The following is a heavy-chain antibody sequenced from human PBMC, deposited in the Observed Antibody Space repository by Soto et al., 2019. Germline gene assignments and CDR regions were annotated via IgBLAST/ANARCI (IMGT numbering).Heavy chain of an antibody. J-gene: IGHJ4*02. D-gene: IGHD3-22*01. CDR2: ISGSGGST. CDR1: GFTFSSYA. V-gene: IGHV3-23*01. Sequence: LRLSCAASGFTFSSYAMSWVRQAPGKGLEWVSAISGSGGSTYYADSVKGRFAISRDNSKNTLYLQMNSLRAEDTAVYYCAKDVITMIVVVSTEASFDYWGQGTLVTVSS. CDR3: AKDVITMIVVVSTEASFDY.